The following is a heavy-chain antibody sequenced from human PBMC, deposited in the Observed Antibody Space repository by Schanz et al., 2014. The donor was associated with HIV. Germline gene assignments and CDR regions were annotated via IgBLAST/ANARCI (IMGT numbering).Heavy chain of an antibody. CDR3: ARDGGSTGDYFDS. CDR2: INPNSGDT. V-gene: IGHV1-2*02. D-gene: IGHD7-27*01. Sequence: QVQLVQSGAEVKKPGSSVKVSCELSGDTFSSHAISWVRQAPGQGLVWMGWINPNSGDTKYEQKFQDRVTMTRDMSINTVYMELTRLRSDDTAVFFCARDGGSTGDYFDSWGQGTLVTVSS. CDR1: GDTFSSHA. J-gene: IGHJ4*02.